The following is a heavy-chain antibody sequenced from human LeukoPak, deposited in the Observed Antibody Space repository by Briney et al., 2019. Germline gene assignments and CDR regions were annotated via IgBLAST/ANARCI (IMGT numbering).Heavy chain of an antibody. CDR2: ISGSGGST. CDR3: AKELSSGYYGYYFDY. D-gene: IGHD6-19*01. CDR1: GFTFSSYA. Sequence: QPGGSLRLSCAASGFTFSSYAMSWVRQAPGKGLEWVSTISGSGGSTNYADSVKGRFTLSRDNSKNTLYLQMNSLRAEDTAVYYCAKELSSGYYGYYFDYWGQGTLVTVSS. V-gene: IGHV3-23*01. J-gene: IGHJ4*02.